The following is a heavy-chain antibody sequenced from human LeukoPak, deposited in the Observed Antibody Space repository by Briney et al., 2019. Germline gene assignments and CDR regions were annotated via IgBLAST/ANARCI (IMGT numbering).Heavy chain of an antibody. CDR3: ARDLYSGSYRGGDY. Sequence: GGSLRLSCAASGFTFNNYWMHWVRQAPEKGLVWVSRINTDGSSTSYADSVKGRFTISRDNAKNTLYLQMNSLRAEDTAVYYCARDLYSGSYRGGDYWGQGTLVTVSS. V-gene: IGHV3-74*01. D-gene: IGHD1-26*01. J-gene: IGHJ4*02. CDR2: INTDGSST. CDR1: GFTFNNYW.